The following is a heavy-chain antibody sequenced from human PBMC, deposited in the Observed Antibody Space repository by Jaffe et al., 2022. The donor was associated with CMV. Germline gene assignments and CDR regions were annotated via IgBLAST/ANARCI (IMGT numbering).Heavy chain of an antibody. CDR2: IYPGDSDT. Sequence: EVQLVQSGAEVKKPGESLKISCKGSGYSFTSYWIGWVRQMPGKGLEWMGIIYPGDSDTRYSPSFQGQVTISADKSISTAYLQWSSLKASDTAMYYCARTLGYCSGGSCYTTYYFDYWGQGTLVTVSS. V-gene: IGHV5-51*01. D-gene: IGHD2-15*01. J-gene: IGHJ4*02. CDR1: GYSFTSYW. CDR3: ARTLGYCSGGSCYTTYYFDY.